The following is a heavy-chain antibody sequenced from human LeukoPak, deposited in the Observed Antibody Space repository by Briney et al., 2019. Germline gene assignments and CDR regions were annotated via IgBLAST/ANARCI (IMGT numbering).Heavy chain of an antibody. J-gene: IGHJ6*03. CDR1: GGSFSGYY. D-gene: IGHD2-2*01. V-gene: IGHV4-34*01. CDR2: INHSGST. CDR3: ARQGGAYCSSTSCYGVYYYYMDV. Sequence: SETLSLTCAVSGGSFSGYYWSWIRQPPGKGQEWIGEINHSGSTNYNPSLKSRVTISVDTSKNQFSLKLSSVTAADTAVYYCARQGGAYCSSTSCYGVYYYYMDVWGKGTTVTVSS.